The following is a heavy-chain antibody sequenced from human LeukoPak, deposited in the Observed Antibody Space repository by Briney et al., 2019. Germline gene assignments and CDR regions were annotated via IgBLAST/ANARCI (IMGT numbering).Heavy chain of an antibody. CDR2: IRYDGSNK. CDR1: GFTFSNYG. CDR3: ARDFMYSSSCTGC. V-gene: IGHV3-30*02. Sequence: PGGSLRLSCAASGFTFSNYGIHWVRQAPGKGLEWVAFIRYDGSNKYYADSVKGRFTIPRDNAKNTLYLQMNSLRAEDTAMYYCARDFMYSSSCTGCWGQGTLVTVSS. J-gene: IGHJ4*02. D-gene: IGHD6-13*01.